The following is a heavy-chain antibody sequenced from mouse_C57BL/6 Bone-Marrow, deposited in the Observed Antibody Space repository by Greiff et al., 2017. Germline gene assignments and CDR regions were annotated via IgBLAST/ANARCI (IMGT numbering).Heavy chain of an antibody. CDR1: GYTFTSYW. J-gene: IGHJ1*03. Sequence: VQLQQPGAELVMPGASVKLSCKASGYTFTSYWMHWVKQRPGHGLEWIGEIDPSDSYTNYNQKFKGKSTLTVDKSSSTAYMQRSSLTSEDSAVYYCAGGDYTTGYFDVWGTGTTVTVSS. V-gene: IGHV1-69*01. CDR2: IDPSDSYT. CDR3: AGGDYTTGYFDV. D-gene: IGHD1-1*01.